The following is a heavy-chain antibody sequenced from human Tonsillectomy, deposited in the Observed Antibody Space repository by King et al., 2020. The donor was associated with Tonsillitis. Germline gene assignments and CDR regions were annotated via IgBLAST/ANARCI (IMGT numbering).Heavy chain of an antibody. CDR1: RFTFSSYG. CDR2: IWYDGSNK. CDR3: ARGPPSIVGASPY. D-gene: IGHD1-26*01. Sequence: VQLVESGGGVVQPGRSLRLSCAASRFTFSSYGMHWVRQAPGKGLEWVPLIWYDGSNKYYSDSVKGRFTISSDNSKNTLYLQMNSLRAEATAVHYSARGPPSIVGASPYWGQGTLVTVSS. V-gene: IGHV3-33*08. J-gene: IGHJ4*02.